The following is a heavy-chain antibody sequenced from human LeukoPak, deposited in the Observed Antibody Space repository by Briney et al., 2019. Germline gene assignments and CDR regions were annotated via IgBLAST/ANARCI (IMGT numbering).Heavy chain of an antibody. J-gene: IGHJ4*02. CDR3: ARAKSFDYGGNPLDY. CDR2: ISSSSSYI. D-gene: IGHD4-23*01. Sequence: GGSLRLSCAASGFTFSSYSMNWVRQAPGKGLEWVLSISSSSSYIYYADSVKGRFTISRDNAKNSLYLQMNSLRAEDTAVYYCARAKSFDYGGNPLDYWGQGTLVTVSS. CDR1: GFTFSSYS. V-gene: IGHV3-21*01.